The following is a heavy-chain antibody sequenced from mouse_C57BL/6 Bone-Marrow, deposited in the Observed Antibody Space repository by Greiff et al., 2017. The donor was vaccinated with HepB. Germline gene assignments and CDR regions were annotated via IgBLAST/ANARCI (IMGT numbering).Heavy chain of an antibody. J-gene: IGHJ3*01. CDR3: TGDYGSSYAWFAY. Sequence: EVKVEESGGGLVQPGGSMKLSCVASGFTFSNYWMNWVRQSPEKGLEWVAQIRLKSDNYATHYAESVKGRFTISRDDSKSSVYLQMNNLRAEDTGIYYCTGDYGSSYAWFAYWGQGTLVTVSA. CDR2: IRLKSDNYAT. V-gene: IGHV6-3*01. D-gene: IGHD1-1*01. CDR1: GFTFSNYW.